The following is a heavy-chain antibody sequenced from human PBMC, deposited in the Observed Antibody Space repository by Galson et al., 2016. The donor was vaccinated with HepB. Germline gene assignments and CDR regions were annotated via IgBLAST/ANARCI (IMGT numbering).Heavy chain of an antibody. CDR3: ARDQWLDHYHYYGMDV. CDR1: GASISSSY. J-gene: IGHJ6*02. V-gene: IGHV4-59*01. CDR2: IYYSGST. Sequence: SETLSLTCTVSGASISSSYWSWIRQPPGKGLEWIGYIYYSGSTRYNPSLKSRVTISVDTSKNQFSLKLSSVTAADTAVYYCARDQWLDHYHYYGMDVWGQGTTVTVSS. D-gene: IGHD6-19*01.